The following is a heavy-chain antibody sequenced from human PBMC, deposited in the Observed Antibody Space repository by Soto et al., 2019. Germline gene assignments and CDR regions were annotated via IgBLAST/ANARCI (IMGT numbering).Heavy chain of an antibody. CDR2: INHSGST. D-gene: IGHD6-13*01. CDR3: ARAPLRAAAGTDNYYYYVMDV. J-gene: IGHJ6*02. CDR1: GGSFSGYY. Sequence: SETLSLTCAVYGGSFSGYYWSWIRQPPGKGLEWIGEINHSGSTNYNPSLKSRVTISVDTSKNQFSLKLSSVAAADTAVYYCARAPLRAAAGTDNYYYYVMDVWGQGTTVTVSS. V-gene: IGHV4-34*01.